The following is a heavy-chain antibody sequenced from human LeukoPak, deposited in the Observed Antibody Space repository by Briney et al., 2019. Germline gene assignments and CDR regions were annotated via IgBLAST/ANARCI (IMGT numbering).Heavy chain of an antibody. J-gene: IGHJ4*02. CDR1: GFTFGDYA. CDR2: IRSKAYGGTT. V-gene: IGHV3-49*04. D-gene: IGHD5-12*01. CDR3: TRATAGYAFDY. Sequence: GGSLRLPCTASGFTFGDYAMSWVRQAPGKGLEWVGFIRSKAYGGTTEYAASVKGRFTISRDDSKSIAYLQMNSLKTEDTAVYYCTRATAGYAFDYWGQGTLVTVSS.